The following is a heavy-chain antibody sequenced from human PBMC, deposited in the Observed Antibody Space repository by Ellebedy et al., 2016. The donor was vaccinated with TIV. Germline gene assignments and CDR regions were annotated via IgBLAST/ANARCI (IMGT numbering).Heavy chain of an antibody. CDR2: IWYDGSNK. V-gene: IGHV3-33*01. J-gene: IGHJ4*02. CDR3: ARDPFDY. Sequence: GGSLRLSXAASGFTFSSYGMHWVRQAPGKGLEWVAVIWYDGSNKYYADSVKGRFTISRDNAKNTLYLQMNSLRAEDTAVHYCARDPFDYWGQGTLVTVSS. CDR1: GFTFSSYG.